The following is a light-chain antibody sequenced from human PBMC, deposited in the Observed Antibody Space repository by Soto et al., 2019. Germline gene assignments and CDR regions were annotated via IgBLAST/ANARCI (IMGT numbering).Light chain of an antibody. V-gene: IGLV2-14*01. J-gene: IGLJ2*01. CDR2: DVS. CDR3: SSYTSSSTLVV. Sequence: QSALTQPASVSGSPGQSITISCTGTSSDVGGYNYVSWYQQHPGKAPKLMIDDVSNRPSGVSNRFSGSKSGNTASLTISGLQAEDEADYYCSSYTSSSTLVVLGGGTKLTVL. CDR1: SSDVGGYNY.